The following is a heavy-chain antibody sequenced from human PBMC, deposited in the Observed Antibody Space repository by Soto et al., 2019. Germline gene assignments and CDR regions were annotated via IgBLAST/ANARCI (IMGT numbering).Heavy chain of an antibody. CDR2: VSHSGNT. CDR3: AKAKFESTGWHQFDI. J-gene: IGHJ4*02. CDR1: GGSFTGHF. V-gene: IGHV4-34*01. Sequence: PSETLSLTCTVSGGSFTGHFWSWVRQLPGKGLEWIGEVSHSGNTNYYPPLRSRVTLSVDSSKNQISLALTSVTAADTAVYYCAKAKFESTGWHQFDIWGQGTLVTVSS. D-gene: IGHD7-27*01.